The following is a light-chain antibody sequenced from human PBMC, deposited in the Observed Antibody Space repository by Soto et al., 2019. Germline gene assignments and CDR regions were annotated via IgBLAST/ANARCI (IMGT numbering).Light chain of an antibody. CDR3: SSYAGSNNPYV. V-gene: IGLV2-8*01. CDR1: SSDVGGYNY. Sequence: QSVLTQPPSASGSPGQSVTISCTGTSSDVGGYNYVSWYQQHPGKAPKLMIYEVSKRPSGVPDRFYGSKSGNTASLTVSGLQAEDEADYYCSSYAGSNNPYVFGTGTKVTV. J-gene: IGLJ1*01. CDR2: EVS.